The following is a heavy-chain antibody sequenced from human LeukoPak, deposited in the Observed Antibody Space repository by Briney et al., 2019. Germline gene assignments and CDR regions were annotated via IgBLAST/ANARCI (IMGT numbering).Heavy chain of an antibody. D-gene: IGHD1-1*01. CDR3: ARVSGPGHFDY. CDR2: ISSSRSTI. Sequence: PGGSLRLSCAASGLTLSSYSMNWVRQAPGKGLEWVSYISSSRSTIYYADSVKGQFTISRDNAKNSLYLQMNSLRAEDTTVYYCARVSGPGHFDYWGQGTLVTVSS. V-gene: IGHV3-48*01. CDR1: GLTLSSYS. J-gene: IGHJ4*02.